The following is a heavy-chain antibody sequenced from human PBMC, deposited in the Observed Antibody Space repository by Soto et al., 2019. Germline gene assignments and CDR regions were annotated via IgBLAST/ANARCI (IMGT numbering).Heavy chain of an antibody. D-gene: IGHD5-18*01. V-gene: IGHV5-51*01. CDR2: IYPGDSDT. J-gene: IGHJ4*02. Sequence: ESLEISCKGSGYSFTSYWIGWVRQMPGKGLEWMGIIYPGDSDTRYSPSFQGQVTISADKSISTAYLQWSSLKASDTAMYYCARHDTAMVHNFDSWGQGTLVTVSS. CDR3: ARHDTAMVHNFDS. CDR1: GYSFTSYW.